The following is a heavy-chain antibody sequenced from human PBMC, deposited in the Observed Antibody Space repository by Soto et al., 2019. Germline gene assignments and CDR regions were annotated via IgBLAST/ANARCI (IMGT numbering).Heavy chain of an antibody. J-gene: IGHJ4*02. CDR3: AKDKTGRYYGSGSFPDY. CDR2: ISWNSGSI. CDR1: GFTFDDYA. Sequence: EVQLVESGGGLVQPGRSLRLSCAASGFTFDDYAMHWVRQAPGKGLEWVSGISWNSGSIGYADSVKGRFTISRDNAKNSLYLQMNSLRAEDTALYYCAKDKTGRYYGSGSFPDYWGQGTLVTVSS. D-gene: IGHD3-10*01. V-gene: IGHV3-9*01.